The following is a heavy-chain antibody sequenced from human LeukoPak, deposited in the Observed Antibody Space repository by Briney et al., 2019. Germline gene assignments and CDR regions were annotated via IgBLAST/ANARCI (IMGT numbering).Heavy chain of an antibody. CDR3: ARGFTLVTGMDV. Sequence: LETLSLTCAVYGGSFSGYYWSWIRQPPGKGLEWIGEINHSGSTNYNPSLKSRVTISVDTSKNQFSLKLSSVTAADTAVYYCARGFTLVTGMDVWGQGTTVTVSS. V-gene: IGHV4-34*01. CDR1: GGSFSGYY. J-gene: IGHJ6*02. CDR2: INHSGST. D-gene: IGHD5-18*01.